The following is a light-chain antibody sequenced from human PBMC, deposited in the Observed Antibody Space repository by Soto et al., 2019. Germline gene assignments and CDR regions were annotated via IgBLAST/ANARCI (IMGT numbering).Light chain of an antibody. CDR2: EGN. CDR3: CSYAGVSGC. CDR1: SSDVGGYDL. J-gene: IGLJ2*01. Sequence: QSALTQPASVSASPGQSITISCTGTSSDVGGYDLVSWYQQRPGKAPKLMIYEGNKRPSGVSNRFSGSKSGNTASLTISGLQAEDDADYYCCSYAGVSGCFGGGTKVT. V-gene: IGLV2-23*01.